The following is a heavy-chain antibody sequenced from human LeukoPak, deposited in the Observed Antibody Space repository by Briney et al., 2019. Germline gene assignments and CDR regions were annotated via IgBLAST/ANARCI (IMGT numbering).Heavy chain of an antibody. V-gene: IGHV4-39*01. CDR3: ARLPTITFFDY. J-gene: IGHJ4*02. CDR1: GGSISSSSFY. CDR2: SGST. Sequence: SETLSLTCTVSGGSISSSSFYWGWIRQPPGRGLEWIGSSGSTSYNPSLKSRVTVSVDTSKNQFSLKLSSVTAADTAVYYCARLPTITFFDYWGQGTLVTVSS. D-gene: IGHD5-12*01.